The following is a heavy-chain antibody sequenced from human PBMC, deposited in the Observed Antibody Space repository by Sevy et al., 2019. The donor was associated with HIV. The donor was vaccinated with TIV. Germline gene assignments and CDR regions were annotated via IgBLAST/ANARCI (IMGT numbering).Heavy chain of an antibody. CDR1: GYSISSGYY. CDR3: ARDHGSMTTVTTHDAFDI. Sequence: SETLSLTCAVSGYSISSGYYWGWIRQPPGKGLEWIGSIYHGGSTYYNPSLKSRVTISVDTSKNQFSLKLSSVTAADTAVYYCARDHGSMTTVTTHDAFDIWGQGTMVTVSS. V-gene: IGHV4-38-2*02. J-gene: IGHJ3*02. D-gene: IGHD4-17*01. CDR2: IYHGGST.